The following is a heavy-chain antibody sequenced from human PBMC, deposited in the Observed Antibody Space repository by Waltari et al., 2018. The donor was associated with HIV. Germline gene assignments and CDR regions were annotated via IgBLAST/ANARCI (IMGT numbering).Heavy chain of an antibody. CDR2: INHRGST. D-gene: IGHD3-22*01. J-gene: IGHJ4*02. V-gene: IGHV4-34*01. CDR1: GGSFSGYY. Sequence: QVQLQQWGAGLLKPSETLSLTCAVYGGSFSGYYWSWIRQPPGKGLEWIGEINHRGSTNSNPSLKSRVTISVDTSKNQFSLKLSSVTAAYTAVYYCARAEFYYDSSGYDKGFDYWGQGTLVTVSS. CDR3: ARAEFYYDSSGYDKGFDY.